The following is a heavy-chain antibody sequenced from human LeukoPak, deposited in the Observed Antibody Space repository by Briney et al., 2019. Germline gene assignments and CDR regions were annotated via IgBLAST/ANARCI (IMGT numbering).Heavy chain of an antibody. CDR3: ARATTVTGPNTGLVLDH. CDR2: INSDGSST. Sequence: GGSLRLSCAASGFTFRSYWMHWVRQAPGKGLVWVSRINSDGSSTSYADSVKGRFTISRDNAKNTLSLQMNSLRADDTAVYYCARATTVTGPNTGLVLDHWGQGTLVTVSS. V-gene: IGHV3-74*01. D-gene: IGHD4-17*01. CDR1: GFTFRSYW. J-gene: IGHJ4*02.